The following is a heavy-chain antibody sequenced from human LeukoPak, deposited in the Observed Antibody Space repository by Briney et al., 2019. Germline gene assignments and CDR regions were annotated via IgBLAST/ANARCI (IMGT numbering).Heavy chain of an antibody. D-gene: IGHD1-1*01. CDR2: IYHSGMT. V-gene: IGHV4-38-2*01. CDR1: GYSNSIDYY. CDR3: SRATATGYFDP. J-gene: IGHJ5*02. Sequence: PSETLPLTCAVSGYSNSIDYYWGWIRQPPGKGLEWIGSIYHSGMTYYNPSLKSRVTISIDTAKNQFSLKLTSVTAADTAVYHCSRATATGYFDPWGQGTLVTVSS.